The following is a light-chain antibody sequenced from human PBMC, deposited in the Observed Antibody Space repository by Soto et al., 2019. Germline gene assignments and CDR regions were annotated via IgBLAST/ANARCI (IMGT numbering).Light chain of an antibody. Sequence: SALTQPASVSGSPGQSITISCTGTSSDVGGYNCVSWYQQHPGKAPKLMIYDVSNRPSGVSNRFSGSKSGNTASLTISGLQTEDEADYYCSSYTFSSTLVVFGGGTKLTVL. J-gene: IGLJ2*01. V-gene: IGLV2-14*03. CDR1: SSDVGGYNC. CDR2: DVS. CDR3: SSYTFSSTLVV.